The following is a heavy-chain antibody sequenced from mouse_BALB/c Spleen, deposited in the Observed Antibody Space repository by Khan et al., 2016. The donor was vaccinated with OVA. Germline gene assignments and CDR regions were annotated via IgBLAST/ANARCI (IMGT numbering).Heavy chain of an antibody. CDR1: GFNIKDYY. CDR2: IDPENGNT. CDR3: ARAGYSPCFAY. D-gene: IGHD2-3*01. V-gene: IGHV14-1*02. J-gene: IGHJ3*01. Sequence: IQLVQSGAELVRPGALVKLSCKASGFNIKDYYIHWVKQRPEQGLEWIGWIDPENGNTIYDPKFQGKANITADTSSNTAYLHFSSLTSEDTAVYYCARAGYSPCFAYWGQGTLVTVSA.